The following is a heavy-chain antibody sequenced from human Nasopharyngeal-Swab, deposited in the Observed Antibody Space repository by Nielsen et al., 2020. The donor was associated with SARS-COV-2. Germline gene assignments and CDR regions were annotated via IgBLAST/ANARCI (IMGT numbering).Heavy chain of an antibody. D-gene: IGHD5-24*01. Sequence: GESLKIFCAASGFTFSNAWMSWVRQAPGKGLEWVGRIKSKTDGGTTDYAAPVKGRFTISRDDSKNTLYLQMNSLKTEDTAVYYCTTGDGAFDIWGQGTMVTVSS. J-gene: IGHJ3*02. CDR1: GFTFSNAW. CDR2: IKSKTDGGTT. V-gene: IGHV3-15*01. CDR3: TTGDGAFDI.